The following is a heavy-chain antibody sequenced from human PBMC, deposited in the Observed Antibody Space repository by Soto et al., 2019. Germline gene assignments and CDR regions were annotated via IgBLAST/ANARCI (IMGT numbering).Heavy chain of an antibody. Sequence: GASLKVSCKASGGTFSSYAISWVRQAPGQGLEWMGGIIPIFGTANYAQKFQGRVTITADESTSTAYMELSSLRSEDTAVYYCARAGSIAGHMDVWGQGTTVTVSS. D-gene: IGHD6-13*01. CDR1: GGTFSSYA. CDR2: IIPIFGTA. V-gene: IGHV1-69*13. J-gene: IGHJ6*02. CDR3: ARAGSIAGHMDV.